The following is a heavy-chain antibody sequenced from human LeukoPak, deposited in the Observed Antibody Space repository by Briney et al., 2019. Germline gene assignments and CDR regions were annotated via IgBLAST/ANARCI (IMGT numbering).Heavy chain of an antibody. V-gene: IGHV1-18*01. Sequence: ASVKVSCKASGYTFTSYGISWVRQAPGQGLEWMGGISAYNGNTNYAQKLQGRVTMTTDTSTSTAYMELRSLRSDDTAVYYCARLAAAGLTYNWFDPRGQGTLVTVSS. CDR3: ARLAAAGLTYNWFDP. CDR1: GYTFTSYG. CDR2: ISAYNGNT. J-gene: IGHJ5*02. D-gene: IGHD6-13*01.